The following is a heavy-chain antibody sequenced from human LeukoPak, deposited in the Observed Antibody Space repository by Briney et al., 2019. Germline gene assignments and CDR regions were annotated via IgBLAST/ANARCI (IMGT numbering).Heavy chain of an antibody. CDR3: IRAVAGGYDY. V-gene: IGHV3-74*01. Sequence: GGSLRLSCVASRFTISNHWMHWVRQAPGKGLVWVSRINSDGSTISYADSVKGRFTISRDTAENTLYLQMNSLTTEDTAIYYCIRAVAGGYDYWGQGTLVTVSS. CDR1: RFTISNHW. D-gene: IGHD6-19*01. J-gene: IGHJ4*02. CDR2: INSDGSTI.